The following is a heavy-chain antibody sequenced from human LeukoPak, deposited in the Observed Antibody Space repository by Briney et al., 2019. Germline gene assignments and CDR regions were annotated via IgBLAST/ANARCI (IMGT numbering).Heavy chain of an antibody. CDR1: GGTFSSYA. V-gene: IGHV1-69*05. CDR3: ASGYSSSCYWFDP. CDR2: IIPIFGTA. J-gene: IGHJ5*02. D-gene: IGHD6-13*01. Sequence: ASVKVSCKASGGTFSSYAISWVRQSPGQGLEWMGGIIPIFGTANYAQKFQGRVTITTDESTSTAYMELSSLRSEDTAVYYCASGYSSSCYWFDPWGQGTLVTVSS.